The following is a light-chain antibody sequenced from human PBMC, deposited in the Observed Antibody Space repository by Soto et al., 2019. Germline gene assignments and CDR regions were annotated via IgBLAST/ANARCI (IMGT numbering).Light chain of an antibody. J-gene: IGKJ5*01. CDR1: QSISGT. V-gene: IGKV3-15*01. CDR3: QQRSKWPPT. CDR2: GAS. Sequence: EIVMTQSPATLSVSPGGRATLSCRASQSISGTLAWYQQKPGQAPRLLIYGASTRAAGFPARFSGSGSETGFSLTISSLEPGDFAVYYCQQRSKWPPTFGQGTRLEIK.